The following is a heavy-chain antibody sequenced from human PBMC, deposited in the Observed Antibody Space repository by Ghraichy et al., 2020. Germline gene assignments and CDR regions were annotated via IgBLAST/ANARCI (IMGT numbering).Heavy chain of an antibody. Sequence: GESLNISCAASGFTFSSYTMNWVRQAPGKGLEWVSSISSSSSYIYYADSVKGRFTISRDNAKNSLYLQMNSLRAEDTAVYYCARDSDLMCSRTSCYSDYYYYGMDVWGQGTTVTVSS. CDR3: ARDSDLMCSRTSCYSDYYYYGMDV. CDR2: ISSSSSYI. D-gene: IGHD2-2*01. CDR1: GFTFSSYT. V-gene: IGHV3-21*01. J-gene: IGHJ6*02.